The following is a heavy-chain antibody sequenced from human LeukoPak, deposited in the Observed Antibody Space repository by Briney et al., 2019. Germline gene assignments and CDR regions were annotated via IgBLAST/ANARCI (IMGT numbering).Heavy chain of an antibody. Sequence: SETLSLTCTVSGGSISSSSYYWGWIRQPPGKGLEWIGSIYYSGSTYYNPSLKSRVTISVDTSKNQFSLKLSSVTAADTAVYYCARHGDDFWSGYCALYFDYWGQGTLVTVSS. V-gene: IGHV4-39*01. D-gene: IGHD3-3*01. CDR2: IYYSGST. CDR3: ARHGDDFWSGYCALYFDY. CDR1: GGSISSSSYY. J-gene: IGHJ4*02.